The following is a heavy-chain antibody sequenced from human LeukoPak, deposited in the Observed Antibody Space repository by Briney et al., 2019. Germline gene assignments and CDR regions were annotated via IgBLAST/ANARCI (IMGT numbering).Heavy chain of an antibody. V-gene: IGHV3-64*04. CDR2: ISSNGAST. J-gene: IGHJ2*01. CDR1: GFTFSSHA. Sequence: GGTLRLSCSASGFTFSSHAMHWVRQAPGKGLEYVLAISSNGASTYYADSVKGRFTISRDNSKNSLYLQMNSLRAEDTAVYHCARVPGTSGGHWYFDLWGHGTLVTVSS. CDR3: ARVPGTSGGHWYFDL. D-gene: IGHD1/OR15-1a*01.